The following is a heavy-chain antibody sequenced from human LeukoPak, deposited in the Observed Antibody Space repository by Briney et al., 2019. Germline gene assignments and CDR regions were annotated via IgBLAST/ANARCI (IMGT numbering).Heavy chain of an antibody. D-gene: IGHD2-2*01. Sequence: GESLRISCKGSGYSFTSYWISWVRQMPGKGLEWTGRIDPSDSYTNYSPSLQGHVTISADKSISTAYLQWSSLKASDTAMYYCARHAGDIVVVPAAAPPGFDPWGQGTLVTVSS. CDR2: IDPSDSYT. CDR3: ARHAGDIVVVPAAAPPGFDP. J-gene: IGHJ5*02. CDR1: GYSFTSYW. V-gene: IGHV5-10-1*01.